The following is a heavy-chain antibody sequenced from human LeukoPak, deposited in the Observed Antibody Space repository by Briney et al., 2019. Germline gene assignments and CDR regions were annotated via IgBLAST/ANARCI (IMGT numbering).Heavy chain of an antibody. D-gene: IGHD4-23*01. J-gene: IGHJ3*02. CDR3: ARDDHPWTVGGAFDI. V-gene: IGHV3-9*01. Sequence: PGGSLRLSCAASGFTFEDYAMHWVRQVPGKGLEWVAAISWNSGRINYADSVKGRFTISRDNAKNSLYLEMNSLRAEDTAVYYCARDDHPWTVGGAFDIWGQGTMVTVSS. CDR1: GFTFEDYA. CDR2: ISWNSGRI.